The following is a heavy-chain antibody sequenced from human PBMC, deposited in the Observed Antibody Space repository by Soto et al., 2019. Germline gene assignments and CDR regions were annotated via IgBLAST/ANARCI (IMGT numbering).Heavy chain of an antibody. Sequence: TSETLSLTCTVSGGSISSYYWSWIRQPPGKGLEWIGYIYYSGSTNYNPSLKSRVTISVDTSKNQFSLKLSSVTAADTAVYYCARFHYYYYMDVWGKGTTVTVSS. CDR3: ARFHYYYYMDV. CDR2: IYYSGST. V-gene: IGHV4-59*01. J-gene: IGHJ6*03. CDR1: GGSISSYY.